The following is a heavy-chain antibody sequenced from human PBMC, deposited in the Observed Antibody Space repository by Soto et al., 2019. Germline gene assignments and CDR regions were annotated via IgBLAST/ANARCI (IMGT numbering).Heavy chain of an antibody. D-gene: IGHD2-15*01. J-gene: IGHJ6*03. Sequence: SETLSLTCTVSGGSISSSSYYWGWIRQPPGKGLEWIGSIYYSGSTYYNPSLKSRVTISVDTSKNQFSLKLSSVTAADTAVYYCGRHAPLWVAAARDVWGKGTTVTFPS. CDR1: GGSISSSSYY. V-gene: IGHV4-39*01. CDR3: GRHAPLWVAAARDV. CDR2: IYYSGST.